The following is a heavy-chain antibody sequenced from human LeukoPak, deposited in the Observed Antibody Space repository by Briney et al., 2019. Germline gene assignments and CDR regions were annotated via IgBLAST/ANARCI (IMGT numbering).Heavy chain of an antibody. Sequence: GGSLRLPCAASGFTFSSYAMHWVRQAPGKGLEWVAVISYDGSNKYYADSVKGRFTISRDNSKNTLYLQMNSLRAEDTAVYYCARDREVRYDFWSGYSLRGLAPGYMDVWGKGTTVTVSS. D-gene: IGHD3-3*01. CDR1: GFTFSSYA. V-gene: IGHV3-30*04. CDR2: ISYDGSNK. CDR3: ARDREVRYDFWSGYSLRGLAPGYMDV. J-gene: IGHJ6*03.